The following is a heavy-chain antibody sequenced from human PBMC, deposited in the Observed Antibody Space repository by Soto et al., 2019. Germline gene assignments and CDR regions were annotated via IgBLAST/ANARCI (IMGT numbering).Heavy chain of an antibody. CDR1: GYTFTNYW. CDR2: IFPGDSDT. D-gene: IGHD2-21*01. Sequence: GESPKISCKAIGYTFTNYWIGWVRQTPGKGLDWMGIIFPGDSDTRYNPSFECQVTVSADESISTAYLQWNTLKASDTAMYYCVRPNCGALTHFEFWGQGTLVTVSS. J-gene: IGHJ4*02. V-gene: IGHV5-51*01. CDR3: VRPNCGALTHFEF.